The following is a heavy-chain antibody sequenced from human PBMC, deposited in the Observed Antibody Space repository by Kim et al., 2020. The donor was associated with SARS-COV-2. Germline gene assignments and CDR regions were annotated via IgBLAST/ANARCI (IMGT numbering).Heavy chain of an antibody. D-gene: IGHD3-9*01. J-gene: IGHJ3*02. CDR2: IWYDGSNK. Sequence: GGSLRLSCAASGFTFSSYGMHWVRQAPGKGLEWVAVIWYDGSNKYYADSVKGRFTISRDNSKNTLYLQMNSLRAEDTAVYYCAKGGRYFDWLWEAFDIWGQGTMVTVSS. V-gene: IGHV3-33*06. CDR1: GFTFSSYG. CDR3: AKGGRYFDWLWEAFDI.